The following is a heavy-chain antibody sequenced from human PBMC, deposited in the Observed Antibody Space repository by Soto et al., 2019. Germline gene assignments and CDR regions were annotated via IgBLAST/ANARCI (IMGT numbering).Heavy chain of an antibody. CDR2: VSPIFDTA. D-gene: IGHD6-19*01. J-gene: IGHJ5*02. CDR3: ARRGSAGVSDNWFDP. Sequence: VQLVQSGAEVKKPGSSVKVSCKASGGTFSSYAISWVRQAPGQGIEWMGGVSPIFDTANYAQKFQGRVTITADESTSTAHVGLSSLRSEDTAVYSFARRGSAGVSDNWFDPCGQGTLVTVS. V-gene: IGHV1-69*12. CDR1: GGTFSSYA.